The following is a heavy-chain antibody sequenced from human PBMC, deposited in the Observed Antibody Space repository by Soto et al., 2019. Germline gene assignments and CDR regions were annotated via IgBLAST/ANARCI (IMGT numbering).Heavy chain of an antibody. Sequence: GESLKISCKGSGYSFTSYWIGWVRQMPGKGLEWMGIIYPGDSDTRYSPSFQGQVTISADKSISTAYLQWSSLKASDTVMYYCARVYCYDSSGYYYVNYGMDVWGQGTTVTVSS. CDR2: IYPGDSDT. J-gene: IGHJ6*02. CDR3: ARVYCYDSSGYYYVNYGMDV. D-gene: IGHD3-22*01. CDR1: GYSFTSYW. V-gene: IGHV5-51*01.